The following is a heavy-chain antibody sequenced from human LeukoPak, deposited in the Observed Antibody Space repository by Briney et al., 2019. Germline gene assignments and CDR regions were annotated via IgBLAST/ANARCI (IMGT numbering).Heavy chain of an antibody. Sequence: ASVKISCKASGYTFTGYYMHWVRQAPGQGLEWMGWINPNSGGTNYAQKFQGRVTMTRDTSISTAYMELSRLRSGDTAVYYCARGLYSNYHAGLYWGQGTLVTVSS. CDR1: GYTFTGYY. CDR2: INPNSGGT. V-gene: IGHV1-2*02. D-gene: IGHD4-11*01. CDR3: ARGLYSNYHAGLY. J-gene: IGHJ4*02.